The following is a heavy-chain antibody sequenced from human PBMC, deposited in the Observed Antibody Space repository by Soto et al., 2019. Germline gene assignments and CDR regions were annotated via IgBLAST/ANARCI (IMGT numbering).Heavy chain of an antibody. CDR3: ARTTAVPNTLRSRYFFDF. D-gene: IGHD3-9*01. CDR2: VYYSGTT. Sequence: SETLSLTCSVSGGSFNNKTYYWSWIRQPPGKRLEWIGYVYYSGTTNYNPSLKSRVTISIDMSKNQFSLRLSSVTAADTALYYCARTTAVPNTLRSRYFFDFWGQGTLVTVSS. CDR1: GGSFNNKTYY. V-gene: IGHV4-61*01. J-gene: IGHJ4*02.